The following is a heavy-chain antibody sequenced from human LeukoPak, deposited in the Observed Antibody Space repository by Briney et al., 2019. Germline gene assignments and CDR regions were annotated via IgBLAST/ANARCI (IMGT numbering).Heavy chain of an antibody. V-gene: IGHV3-74*01. D-gene: IGHD6-6*01. CDR1: GFTFSINW. Sequence: GGSLRLSCAASGFTFSINWMHWVRQAPGKGLVWVSRIDSDGSTTNLADSVKGRFTISRDNSKNTLYLQMNSLRAEDTAVYHCVAIVSARPRWGQGTLVTVSS. CDR2: IDSDGSTT. J-gene: IGHJ4*02. CDR3: VAIVSARPR.